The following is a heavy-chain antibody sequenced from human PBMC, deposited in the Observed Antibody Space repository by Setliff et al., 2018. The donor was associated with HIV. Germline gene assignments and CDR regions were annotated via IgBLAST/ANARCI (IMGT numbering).Heavy chain of an antibody. J-gene: IGHJ4*02. CDR2: INTNTGNP. D-gene: IGHD3-10*01. CDR3: ARAPRGYYYGSGSYYRYYFDY. Sequence: ASVKVSCKASGYTFTSYAMDWVRQAPGQGLEWMGWINTNTGNPTYAQGFTGRFVFSLDTSVSTAYLQISSLKAEDTAVYYCARAPRGYYYGSGSYYRYYFDYWGQGTLVTVSS. CDR1: GYTFTSYA. V-gene: IGHV7-4-1*02.